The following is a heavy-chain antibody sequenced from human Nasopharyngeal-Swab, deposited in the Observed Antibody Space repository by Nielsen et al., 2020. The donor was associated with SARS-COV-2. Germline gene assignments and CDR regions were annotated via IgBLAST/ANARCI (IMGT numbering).Heavy chain of an antibody. J-gene: IGHJ4*02. CDR3: TTDLGSSGFDY. Sequence: VRQAPGKGLEWVGRIKSKTDGGTTDYAAPVKGRFTISRDDPKNTLYLQMNSLKTEDTAVYYCTTDLGSSGFDYWGQGTLVTVSS. D-gene: IGHD7-27*01. V-gene: IGHV3-15*07. CDR2: IKSKTDGGTT.